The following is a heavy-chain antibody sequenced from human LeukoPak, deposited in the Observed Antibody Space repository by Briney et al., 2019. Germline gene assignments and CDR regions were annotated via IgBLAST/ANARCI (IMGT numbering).Heavy chain of an antibody. Sequence: GESLRLSCAVSGFTFNAHAMAWVRQAPGKGLEWVSAIAWSGDFTLYSSSVEGRFSISRDNSENTVYLQMNGLRAEDTAVYYCTSSSGNGDFSHWGQGTLVTVSS. CDR3: TSSSGNGDFSH. CDR2: IAWSGDFT. D-gene: IGHD5-12*01. J-gene: IGHJ4*02. CDR1: GFTFNAHA. V-gene: IGHV3-23*01.